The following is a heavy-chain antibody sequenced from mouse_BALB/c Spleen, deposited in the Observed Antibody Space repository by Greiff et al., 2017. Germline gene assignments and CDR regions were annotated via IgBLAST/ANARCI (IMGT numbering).Heavy chain of an antibody. Sequence: EVQGVESGGGLVKPGGSLKLSCAASGFTFSSYAMSWVRQSPEKRLEWVAEISSGGSYTYYPDTVTGRFTISRDNAKNTLYLEMSSLRSEDTAMYYCARDHYGSSYAMDYWGQGTSVTVSS. CDR3: ARDHYGSSYAMDY. CDR1: GFTFSSYA. J-gene: IGHJ4*01. D-gene: IGHD1-1*01. CDR2: ISSGGSYT. V-gene: IGHV5-9-4*01.